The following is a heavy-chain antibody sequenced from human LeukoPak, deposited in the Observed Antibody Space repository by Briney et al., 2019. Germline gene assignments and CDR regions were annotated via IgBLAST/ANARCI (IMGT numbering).Heavy chain of an antibody. J-gene: IGHJ4*02. CDR2: ISSGSSSI. CDR3: ARGGIAARFAY. D-gene: IGHD6-6*01. V-gene: IGHV3-48*03. Sequence: PGGSLRLSCAASGFTFSSYEMNWVRQAPGKGLEWVSYISSGSSSIFYADSVKGQFTISRDNSKNSLYLQMNSLRVEDTAVYYCARGGIAARFAYWGQGTLVTVSS. CDR1: GFTFSSYE.